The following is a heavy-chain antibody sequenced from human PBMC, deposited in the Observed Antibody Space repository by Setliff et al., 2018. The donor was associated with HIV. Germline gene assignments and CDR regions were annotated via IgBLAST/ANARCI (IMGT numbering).Heavy chain of an antibody. D-gene: IGHD6-19*01. CDR2: IYYSGST. CDR3: ARSGALATSTWSPFDY. J-gene: IGHJ4*01. V-gene: IGHV4-31*03. CDR1: GGSVSSGGYY. Sequence: SSETLSLTCTVSGGSVSSGGYYWNWIRQRPGKGLEWIGHIYYSGSTSYNPSLKSRVTISVDTSTNVFSLKVNSVTAADTALYYCARSGALATSTWSPFDYWGHGNQVTAPQ.